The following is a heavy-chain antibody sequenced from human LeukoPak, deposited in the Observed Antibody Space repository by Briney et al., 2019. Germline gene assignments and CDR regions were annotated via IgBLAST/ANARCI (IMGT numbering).Heavy chain of an antibody. J-gene: IGHJ4*02. CDR3: ARASFSTPGNFDY. Sequence: SETLSLTCTVSGGSISYYWSWIRQPPGRGLEWIGYIYYSGSTNYNPSLKSRVSISVDTSKNQFFLKLSSVTAADTAVYFCARASFSTPGNFDYWGQGTLVTVSS. CDR1: GGSISYY. V-gene: IGHV4-59*01. D-gene: IGHD2/OR15-2a*01. CDR2: IYYSGST.